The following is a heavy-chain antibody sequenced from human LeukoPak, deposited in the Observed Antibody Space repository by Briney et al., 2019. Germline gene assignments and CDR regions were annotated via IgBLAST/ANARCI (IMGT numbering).Heavy chain of an antibody. CDR3: ARPVGLRITTRYDAFDI. J-gene: IGHJ3*02. CDR1: GYSISSGYY. Sequence: SETLSLTCAVSGYSISSGYYWGWVRQPPGKGLEGIGSIFHSGSVYYKPCLKSRITISVDTSKNQFSLKLRSVTASDTAVYYCARPVGLRITTRYDAFDIWGQRTMVTVSS. D-gene: IGHD3-22*01. V-gene: IGHV4-38-2*01. CDR2: IFHSGSV.